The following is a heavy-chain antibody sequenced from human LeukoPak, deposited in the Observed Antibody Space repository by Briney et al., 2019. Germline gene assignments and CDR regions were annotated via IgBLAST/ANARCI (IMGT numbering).Heavy chain of an antibody. CDR1: DFTFSDYA. CDR3: ASLAWGDPFDY. V-gene: IGHV3-23*01. CDR2: ISGSGGST. J-gene: IGHJ4*02. D-gene: IGHD3-16*01. Sequence: QPGGSLRLSCAASDFTFSDYAMSWVRQAPGKGLEWVSGISGSGGSTYYADSVRGRFTISRDDSKNTLYLQVNSLRAEDTAVYYCASLAWGDPFDYWGQGTLVTVSS.